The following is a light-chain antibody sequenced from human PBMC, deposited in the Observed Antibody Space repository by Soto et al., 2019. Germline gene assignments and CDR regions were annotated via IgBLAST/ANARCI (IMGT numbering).Light chain of an antibody. CDR1: SSDVGSYNL. J-gene: IGLJ1*01. CDR3: CSYADSRTFV. V-gene: IGLV2-23*03. Sequence: QSVLTQPASVSGSPGQSITISCTGTSSDVGSYNLVSWYQQHPGKAPKLMIYEGSKRPSGVSNRFSGSKSGNTASLTISGLRAEDEADYYCCSYADSRTFVFGSGTKVTVL. CDR2: EGS.